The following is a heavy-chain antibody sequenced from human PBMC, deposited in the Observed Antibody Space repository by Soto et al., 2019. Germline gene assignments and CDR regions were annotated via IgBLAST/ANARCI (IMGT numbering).Heavy chain of an antibody. CDR3: ARAERGGSYYLTVGLY. J-gene: IGHJ4*02. CDR2: ISYDGSNK. D-gene: IGHD1-26*01. Sequence: QVQLVESGGGVVQPGRSLRLSCAASGFTFSSYAMHWVRQAPGKGLEWVAVISYDGSNKYYADSVKGRFTISRDNSKNTLDLQMNSLRAEDTAVYYCARAERGGSYYLTVGLYWGQGTLVTVSS. V-gene: IGHV3-30-3*01. CDR1: GFTFSSYA.